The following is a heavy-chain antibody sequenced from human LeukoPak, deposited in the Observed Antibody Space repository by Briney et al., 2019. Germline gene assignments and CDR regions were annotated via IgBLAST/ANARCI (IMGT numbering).Heavy chain of an antibody. Sequence: PGGSLRLSCGASGFTFSSYWMSWVRQAPGKGLEWVANIKQDGSEKYYVDSVKGRFTISRDNAKNSLYLQMNSLRAEDTAVYYCARVGSPFPMIVGTFDYWGQGTLVTVSS. V-gene: IGHV3-7*01. CDR3: ARVGSPFPMIVGTFDY. CDR2: IKQDGSEK. J-gene: IGHJ4*02. D-gene: IGHD3-22*01. CDR1: GFTFSSYW.